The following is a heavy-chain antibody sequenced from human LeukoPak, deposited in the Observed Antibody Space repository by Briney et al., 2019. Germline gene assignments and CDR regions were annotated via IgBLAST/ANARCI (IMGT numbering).Heavy chain of an antibody. J-gene: IGHJ5*02. D-gene: IGHD1-26*01. Sequence: PGGSLRLSCAASGFTFSSYDMNWVRQAPGKGLEWVSVISGGGGSTYYADSVKGRFTISRDNSKNTLYLQMNSLRAEDTAVYYCAKDRYWWEMSWFDPWGQGTLVTVSS. CDR3: AKDRYWWEMSWFDP. V-gene: IGHV3-23*01. CDR2: ISGGGGST. CDR1: GFTFSSYD.